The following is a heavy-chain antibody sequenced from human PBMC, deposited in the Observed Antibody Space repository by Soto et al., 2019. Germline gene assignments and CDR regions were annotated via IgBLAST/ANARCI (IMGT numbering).Heavy chain of an antibody. J-gene: IGHJ4*02. V-gene: IGHV1-18*01. CDR1: GYTFTSYG. CDR3: ARLFTIFGVALTYYFDY. D-gene: IGHD3-3*01. Sequence: GASVKVSFKSSGYTFTSYGISWVRQAPGQGLEWMGWISAYNGNTNYAQKLQGRVTMTTDTSTSTAYMELRSLRSDDTAVYCCARLFTIFGVALTYYFDYWGQGTLVTVSS. CDR2: ISAYNGNT.